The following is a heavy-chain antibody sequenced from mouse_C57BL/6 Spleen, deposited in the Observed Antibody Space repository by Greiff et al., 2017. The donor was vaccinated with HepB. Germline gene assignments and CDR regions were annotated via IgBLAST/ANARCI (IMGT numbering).Heavy chain of an antibody. CDR2: IDPENGDT. CDR1: GFNFKDDY. V-gene: IGHV14-4*01. J-gene: IGHJ2*01. D-gene: IGHD1-1*01. CDR3: ATFYYYALDY. Sequence: VQLQQSGAELVRPGASVKLSCTASGFNFKDDYMHWVKQRPEQGLEWIGWIDPENGDTEYASKFQGKATITADTSSNTAYLQLSSLTSEDTAVYYYATFYYYALDYWGQGTTLTVSS.